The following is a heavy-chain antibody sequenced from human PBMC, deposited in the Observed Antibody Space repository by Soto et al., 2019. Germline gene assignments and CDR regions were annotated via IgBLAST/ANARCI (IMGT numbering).Heavy chain of an antibody. CDR1: GDSITASYSN. CDR3: AKLVRDDVRRSDLDQ. Sequence: PXASLSLSCTVSGDSITASYSNWAWIRQPPGKGLEWIGTFYYSGTTSQNPPLRSRITISGDTSRNQFSLNLRSVTAADSGVYYCAKLVRDDVRRSDLDQWGQRTLVTVSS. CDR2: FYYSGTT. J-gene: IGHJ4*02. D-gene: IGHD3-10*02. V-gene: IGHV4-39*01.